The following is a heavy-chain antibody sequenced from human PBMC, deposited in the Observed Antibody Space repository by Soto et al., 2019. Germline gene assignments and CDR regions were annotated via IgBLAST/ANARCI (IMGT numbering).Heavy chain of an antibody. Sequence: SLRLSCAASGFSFVNYAMNWVRQAPGKGLEWVSGLSGSGTSTYYADSVKGRFTISRDNSRDTLFLQMNSLTADDTAVYYCAKATTNGGWFNPFDSWGQGALVTVSS. D-gene: IGHD6-19*01. V-gene: IGHV3-23*01. J-gene: IGHJ4*02. CDR1: GFSFVNYA. CDR3: AKATTNGGWFNPFDS. CDR2: LSGSGTST.